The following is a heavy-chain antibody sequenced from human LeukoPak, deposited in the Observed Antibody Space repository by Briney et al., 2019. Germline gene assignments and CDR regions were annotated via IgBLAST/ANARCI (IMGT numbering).Heavy chain of an antibody. CDR1: GFTFSSYS. J-gene: IGHJ4*02. CDR3: ARVTRLLIDY. D-gene: IGHD4-17*01. Sequence: PGRSLRLSCAASGFTFSSYSMNWVRQAPGKGLEWVSSISSSSSYIYYADSVKGRFTISRDNAKNSLYLQMNSLRAEDTAVYYCARVTRLLIDYWGQGTLVTVSS. V-gene: IGHV3-21*01. CDR2: ISSSSSYI.